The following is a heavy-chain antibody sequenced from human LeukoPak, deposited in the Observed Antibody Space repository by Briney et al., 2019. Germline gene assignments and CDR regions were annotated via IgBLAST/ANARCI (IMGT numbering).Heavy chain of an antibody. CDR2: IYYSGST. Sequence: SQTLSLTCAVSGGSISSGGYSWSWIRQPPGKGLEWIGYIYYSGSTNYNPSLKSRVTISVDTSKNQFSLKLSSVTAADTAVYYCARDRRYYDTSGTVYYDAMDVWGQGTTVTVSS. D-gene: IGHD3-22*01. CDR3: ARDRRYYDTSGTVYYDAMDV. CDR1: GGSISSGGYS. V-gene: IGHV4-61*08. J-gene: IGHJ6*02.